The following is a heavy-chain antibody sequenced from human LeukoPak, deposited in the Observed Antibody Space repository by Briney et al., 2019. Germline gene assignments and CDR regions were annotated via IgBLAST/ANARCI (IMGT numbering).Heavy chain of an antibody. D-gene: IGHD6-19*01. CDR1: GFVVSSNY. Sequence: PGGSLRLSCSASGFVVSSNYMSWVRQTPGQGLEWVSDIYVDGSTYYADSVKGRFTISRDNSKNTLYLQMNSLRAEDTAVYFCARVIAMAGKDYLDYWGQGTLVTVSS. J-gene: IGHJ4*02. V-gene: IGHV3-53*01. CDR3: ARVIAMAGKDYLDY. CDR2: IYVDGST.